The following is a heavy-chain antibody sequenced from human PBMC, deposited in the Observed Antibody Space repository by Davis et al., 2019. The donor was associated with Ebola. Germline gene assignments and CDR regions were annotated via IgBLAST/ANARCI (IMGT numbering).Heavy chain of an antibody. D-gene: IGHD3-16*01. Sequence: MPSETLSLTCTVSGGSITSSSYYWSWIRQPPGTGPEWIGCISHSGSTNYNPSLKSRITISIDTSNNHLSLRLSSVTVADTAVYYCASGGTDYWGQGTLVTVSS. CDR1: GGSITSSSYY. CDR3: ASGGTDY. CDR2: ISHSGST. V-gene: IGHV4-61*05. J-gene: IGHJ4*02.